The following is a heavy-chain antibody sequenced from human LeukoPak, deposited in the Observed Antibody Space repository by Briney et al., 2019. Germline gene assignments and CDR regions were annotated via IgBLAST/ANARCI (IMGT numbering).Heavy chain of an antibody. CDR2: IYYSGST. CDR1: GGSISSVSSNNYH. CDR3: AREMGVVTAHGIDV. V-gene: IGHV4-39*02. D-gene: IGHD4-23*01. J-gene: IGHJ6*02. Sequence: SETLSLTCIVSGGSISSVSSNNYHWGWIRQPPGKGLEWIGSIYYSGSTYYNPSLKSRVTISVDTSKNQFSLKLSSVTAADTALYYCAREMGVVTAHGIDVWGQGTTVTVSS.